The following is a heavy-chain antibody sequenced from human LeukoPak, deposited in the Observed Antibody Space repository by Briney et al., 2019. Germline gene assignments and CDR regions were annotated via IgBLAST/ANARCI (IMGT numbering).Heavy chain of an antibody. D-gene: IGHD3-16*02. Sequence: SETLSLTCTVSGRSISGYYWSWVRQPPGKGLEWIGYIFYSGSTNYNPSLKSRVTISGDTSKNQFSLKLTSVTAADTAVYYCARDYHMAVWGKGTSVTVSS. J-gene: IGHJ6*01. CDR1: GRSISGYY. V-gene: IGHV4-59*01. CDR3: ARDYHMAV. CDR2: IFYSGST.